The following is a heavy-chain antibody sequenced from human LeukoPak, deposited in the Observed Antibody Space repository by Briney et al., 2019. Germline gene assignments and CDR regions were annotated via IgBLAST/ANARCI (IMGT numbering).Heavy chain of an antibody. CDR2: IIPIFGTA. Sequence: SVKVSCKASGGTFSSYAISWVRQAPGQGLEWMGGIIPIFGTANYAQKFQGRVTITTDESTSTAYMELSGLRSEDTAVYYCASVGGSGYDYGDYWGQGTLVTVSS. CDR1: GGTFSSYA. J-gene: IGHJ4*02. V-gene: IGHV1-69*05. CDR3: ASVGGSGYDYGDY. D-gene: IGHD5-12*01.